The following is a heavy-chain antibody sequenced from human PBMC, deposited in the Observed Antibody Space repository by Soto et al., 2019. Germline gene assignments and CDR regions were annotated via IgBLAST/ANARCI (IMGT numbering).Heavy chain of an antibody. D-gene: IGHD1-26*01. CDR2: SRSRAYSYTT. CDR1: GFTFSDYY. V-gene: IGHV3-72*01. CDR3: ERDTGGSYDY. J-gene: IGHJ4*02. Sequence: EVQLVESGGGLVQPGGSLRLSCAASGFTFSDYYMDWVRQLPGKGLEWVGRSRSRAYSYTTEYAPFLKGRFSISRDDSRESMYLQMNSLKSDDTAVYYCERDTGGSYDYWGQGALVTVSS.